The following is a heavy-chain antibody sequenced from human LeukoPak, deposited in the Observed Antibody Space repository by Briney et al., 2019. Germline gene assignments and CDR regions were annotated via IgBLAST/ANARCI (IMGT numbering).Heavy chain of an antibody. D-gene: IGHD6-13*01. CDR1: GFTFSSYS. CDR2: TSSSSSYI. CDR3: ARLYSSSWFCDY. Sequence: GGSLRLSCAASGFTFSSYSMNWVRQAPGKGLEWVSSTSSSSSYIYYADSVKGRFTISRDNAKNSLYLQMNSLRAEDTAVYYCARLYSSSWFCDYWGQGTLVTVSS. V-gene: IGHV3-21*01. J-gene: IGHJ4*02.